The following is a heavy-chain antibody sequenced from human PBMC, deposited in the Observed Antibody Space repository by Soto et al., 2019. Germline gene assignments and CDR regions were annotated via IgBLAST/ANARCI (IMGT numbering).Heavy chain of an antibody. J-gene: IGHJ4*02. CDR2: IINTGGDT. D-gene: IGHD1-26*01. CDR3: AKASGESYPESRVFDQ. CDR1: GLTFSRYA. Sequence: GGSLRLSCAVSGLTFSRYAMSWVRQAPGKGLEWVSAIINTGGDTLYADSVKARFTISRDNFKNTLYLQMNSLRAEDAAIYYCAKASGESYPESRVFDQWGQGTRVTVSS. V-gene: IGHV3-23*01.